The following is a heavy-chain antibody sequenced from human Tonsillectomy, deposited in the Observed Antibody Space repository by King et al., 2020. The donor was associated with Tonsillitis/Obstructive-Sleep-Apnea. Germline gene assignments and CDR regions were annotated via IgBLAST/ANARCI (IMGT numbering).Heavy chain of an antibody. V-gene: IGHV3-33*01. CDR3: ARDRGPHSGYDSLDFDY. Sequence: VQLVESGGGVVQPGRSLRLSCAASGFTFSSYGMHWVRQAPGKGLEWVAVIWYDGSNKYYADSVKGRFTISRDNSKNTLYLQMNSLRAEDTAVYYCARDRGPHSGYDSLDFDYWGQGTLVTVSS. CDR1: GFTFSSYG. D-gene: IGHD5-12*01. J-gene: IGHJ4*02. CDR2: IWYDGSNK.